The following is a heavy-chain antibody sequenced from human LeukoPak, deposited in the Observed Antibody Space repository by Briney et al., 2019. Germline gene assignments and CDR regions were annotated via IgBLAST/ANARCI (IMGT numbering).Heavy chain of an antibody. Sequence: GASVKVSCKASGYTFTGYYMHWVRQAPGQGLEWMGWINPNSGGTNYAQKFQGRVTMTRDTSISTAYMELSRLRSDDTAVYYCARNAVPAAMIYWFDPWGQGTLVTVSS. J-gene: IGHJ5*02. CDR3: ARNAVPAAMIYWFDP. V-gene: IGHV1-2*02. CDR1: GYTFTGYY. D-gene: IGHD2-2*01. CDR2: INPNSGGT.